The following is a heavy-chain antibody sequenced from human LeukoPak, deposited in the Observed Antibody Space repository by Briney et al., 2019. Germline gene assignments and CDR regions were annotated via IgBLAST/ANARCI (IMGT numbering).Heavy chain of an antibody. CDR1: RLPFSSYA. Sequence: GGSLRLSCAASRLPFSSYAMSWVRQAPGKGLEWVSAISESGTGTYYADSVKGRFTISRDNSKNTLYLQMNSLRAEDTAVYYCAKDLEWYYDILTGYPDYWGQGTLVTVSS. CDR3: AKDLEWYYDILTGYPDY. CDR2: ISESGTGT. J-gene: IGHJ4*02. V-gene: IGHV3-23*01. D-gene: IGHD3-9*01.